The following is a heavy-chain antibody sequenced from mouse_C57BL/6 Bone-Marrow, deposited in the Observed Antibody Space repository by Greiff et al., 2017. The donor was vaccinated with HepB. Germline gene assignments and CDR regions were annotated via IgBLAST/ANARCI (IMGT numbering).Heavy chain of an antibody. CDR1: GYSITSGY. Sequence: VQLKESGPGLAKPSQTLSLTCSVTGYSITSGYWNWIRKFPGNKLEYMGYISYSGSTYYNPSLKSRISITRDTSKNQYYLQLNSVTTEDTATYYCARLGGYFLYWYFDVWGTGTTVTVSS. CDR2: ISYSGST. D-gene: IGHD2-3*01. J-gene: IGHJ1*03. V-gene: IGHV3-8*01. CDR3: ARLGGYFLYWYFDV.